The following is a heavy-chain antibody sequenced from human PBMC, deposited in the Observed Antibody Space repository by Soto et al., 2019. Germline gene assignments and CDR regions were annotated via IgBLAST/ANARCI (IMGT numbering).Heavy chain of an antibody. CDR3: AGDGERGGYPAVFDI. CDR1: GYTFTSYG. Sequence: ASVKVSCKASGYTFTSYGISWVRQAPGQGLEWMGWISAYNGNTNYAQKLQGRVTMTTDTSTSTAYMELRSLRSDDTAVYYCAGDGERGGYPAVFDIWGQGKMVTVSS. V-gene: IGHV1-18*01. J-gene: IGHJ3*02. CDR2: ISAYNGNT. D-gene: IGHD7-27*01.